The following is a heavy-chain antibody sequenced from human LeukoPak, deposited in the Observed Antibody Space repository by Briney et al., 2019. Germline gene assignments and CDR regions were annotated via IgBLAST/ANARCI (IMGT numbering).Heavy chain of an antibody. Sequence: ASVKVSCKASGYTFTSYYMHWVRQAPGQGLEWMGIINPSGGSTSYAQKFQGRVTMTRDMSTSTVYMELSSLRSEDTAVYYCAKDLTVITSYYYYYMDVWGKGTTVTISS. V-gene: IGHV1-46*01. D-gene: IGHD4-17*01. CDR3: AKDLTVITSYYYYYMDV. CDR1: GYTFTSYY. J-gene: IGHJ6*03. CDR2: INPSGGST.